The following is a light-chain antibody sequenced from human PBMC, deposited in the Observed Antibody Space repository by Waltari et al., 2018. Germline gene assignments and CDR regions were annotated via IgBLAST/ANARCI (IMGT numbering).Light chain of an antibody. Sequence: QLVLTQSPSASASLGASVKLTCTLSSGHSSNAIAWLQQQPEKGPRYLMKVNSDGSHNKGDEFPDRCSGSSSGAERYHTISSLQSEDEADYYCQTGGHGTWVFGGGTKLT. CDR2: VNSDGSH. V-gene: IGLV4-69*01. J-gene: IGLJ3*02. CDR1: SGHSSNA. CDR3: QTGGHGTWV.